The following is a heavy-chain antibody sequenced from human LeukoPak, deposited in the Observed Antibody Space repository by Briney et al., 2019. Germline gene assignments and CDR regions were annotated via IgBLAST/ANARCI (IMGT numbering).Heavy chain of an antibody. D-gene: IGHD2/OR15-2a*01. V-gene: IGHV3-30*18. J-gene: IGHJ3*02. CDR3: AKEKGNIDAFDI. CDR1: GFTFSSYG. CDR2: ISYDGSNE. Sequence: GGSLRLSCAASGFTFSSYGMHWVRQAPGKGLEWVADISYDGSNEYYADSVKGRFTISRDNSKNTLYLQMNSLRVEDTAVYYCAKEKGNIDAFDIWGRGTMVTVSS.